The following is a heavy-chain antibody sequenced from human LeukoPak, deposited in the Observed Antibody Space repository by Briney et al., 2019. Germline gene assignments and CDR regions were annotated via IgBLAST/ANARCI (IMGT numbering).Heavy chain of an antibody. D-gene: IGHD5-24*01. CDR3: ARAGRRLRLTEMATTLGWGY. CDR1: GGSFSGYY. CDR2: INHSGST. Sequence: PSETLSLTCAVYGGSFSGYYWSWIRQPPGKGLEWIGEINHSGSTNYNPSLKSRVTISVDTSKNQFSLKLSSVTAADTAVYYCARAGRRLRLTEMATTLGWGYWGQGTLVTVSS. V-gene: IGHV4-34*01. J-gene: IGHJ4*02.